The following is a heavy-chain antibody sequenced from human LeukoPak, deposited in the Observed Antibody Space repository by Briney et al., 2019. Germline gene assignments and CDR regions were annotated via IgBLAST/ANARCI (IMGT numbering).Heavy chain of an antibody. J-gene: IGHJ4*02. V-gene: IGHV4-59*01. D-gene: IGHD4-17*01. Sequence: SETLSLTCTVSGGSISSYYWSWIRQPPGKGLEWIGYIYYSGSTNYNPSLKSRVTISVDTSKNQFSLKLSSVTAPDTAVYYCARVRDGDYALAYWGQGTLVTVSS. CDR3: ARVRDGDYALAY. CDR2: IYYSGST. CDR1: GGSISSYY.